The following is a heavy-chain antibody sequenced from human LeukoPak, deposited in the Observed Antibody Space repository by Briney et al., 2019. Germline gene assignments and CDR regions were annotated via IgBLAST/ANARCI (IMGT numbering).Heavy chain of an antibody. D-gene: IGHD3-10*01. CDR3: ARDQGYYGSGSYYGGEFDY. J-gene: IGHJ4*02. V-gene: IGHV3-7*01. CDR1: GFTFGSYW. Sequence: GGSLRLSCAASGFTFGSYWMSWVRQAPGKGLEWVANIKQDGSEKYYVDSVKGRFTISRDNAKNSLYLQMNSLRAEDTAVYYCARDQGYYGSGSYYGGEFDYWGQGTLVTVSS. CDR2: IKQDGSEK.